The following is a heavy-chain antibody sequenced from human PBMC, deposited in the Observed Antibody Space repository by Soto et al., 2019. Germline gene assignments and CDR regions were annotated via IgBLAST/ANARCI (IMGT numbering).Heavy chain of an antibody. V-gene: IGHV3-23*01. CDR2: ISPNGQGI. D-gene: IGHD1-7*01. J-gene: IGHJ4*02. CDR3: AKDRNYPRDCFHY. CDR1: GFTLSSYG. Sequence: LRLSCATSGFTLSSYGMSWVRQAPGKGLEWVSAISPNGQGIYYADSVRGRFTISRDTFKNTVFLHMDSLRAEDTAVYYCAKDRNYPRDCFHYWGQGTLVTVSS.